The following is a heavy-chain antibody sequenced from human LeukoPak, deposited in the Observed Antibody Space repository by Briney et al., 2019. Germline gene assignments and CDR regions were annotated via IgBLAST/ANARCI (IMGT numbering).Heavy chain of an antibody. V-gene: IGHV4-61*02. D-gene: IGHD3-10*01. CDR2: VYTSGST. J-gene: IGHJ6*03. Sequence: SETLSLTCTVSGGSISSGSYYWTWIRQPAGKGLEWIGRVYTSGSTSYNPSLKSRVTISVDTSKNQFSLKLSSVTAADTAVYYCARGRSSMVRGYYYYYMDVWGKGTTVTISS. CDR3: ARGRSSMVRGYYYYYMDV. CDR1: GGSISSGSYY.